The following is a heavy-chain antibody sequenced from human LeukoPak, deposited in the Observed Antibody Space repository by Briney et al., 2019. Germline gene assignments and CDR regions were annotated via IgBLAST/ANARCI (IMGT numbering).Heavy chain of an antibody. CDR1: GGSIGSTTYY. V-gene: IGHV4-39*01. J-gene: IGHJ3*02. Sequence: SETLSLTCTVSGGSIGSTTYYWGWIRQPPGKELECIGSIYYSGSTYYNPSLKSRVTISLDTSKNRFSLKLSSVTAADTAVYYCARHKQSGTYYDAFDIWGQGTMVTVSS. CDR2: IYYSGST. CDR3: ARHKQSGTYYDAFDI. D-gene: IGHD1-26*01.